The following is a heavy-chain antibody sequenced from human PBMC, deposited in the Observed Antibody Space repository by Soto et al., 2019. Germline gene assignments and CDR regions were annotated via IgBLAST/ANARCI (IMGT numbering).Heavy chain of an antibody. CDR1: GFTFSNAW. CDR3: TTDETTEAH. D-gene: IGHD4-17*01. J-gene: IGHJ1*01. Sequence: GSLILSCTASGFTFSNAWMSGVRQAPGKGLEWVGLIKSKTDGGTTDYAAPVKGRFTISRDDSKNTLYLQMNSLKTEDTAVYYCTTDETTEAHWGQGTPVTVSS. CDR2: IKSKTDGGTT. V-gene: IGHV3-15*01.